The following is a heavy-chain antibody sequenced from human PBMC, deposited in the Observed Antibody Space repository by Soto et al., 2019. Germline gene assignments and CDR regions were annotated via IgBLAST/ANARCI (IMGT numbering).Heavy chain of an antibody. CDR2: IYHAGST. V-gene: IGHV4-4*02. CDR3: ARGPPIVGNTTPLDS. D-gene: IGHD1-26*01. Sequence: PSETLSLTCSVSGGSITNSNWWTWVRLPPAKGLEWIGDIYHAGSTKYNPSLERRVTISVDTSKNQFALTLTSVTAADTAVYFRARGPPIVGNTTPLDSWGRGTLVTVSS. J-gene: IGHJ4*02. CDR1: GGSITNSNW.